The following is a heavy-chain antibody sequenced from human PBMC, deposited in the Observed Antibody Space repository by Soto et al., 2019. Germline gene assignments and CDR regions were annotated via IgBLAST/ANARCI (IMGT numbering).Heavy chain of an antibody. Sequence: QVQLQESGPGLVKPSQTLSLTCTVSGGSISSGGTGSYWTWIRQLPGKGLEWIGYIYYTGNTYYNPSLKRGTTISIDSSENQFSLKLTSVTDADTAVYFCASGHDAYKVRYWGQGTLVTVSS. D-gene: IGHD1-1*01. CDR1: GGSISSGGTGSY. J-gene: IGHJ4*02. V-gene: IGHV4-31*03. CDR3: ASGHDAYKVRY. CDR2: IYYTGNT.